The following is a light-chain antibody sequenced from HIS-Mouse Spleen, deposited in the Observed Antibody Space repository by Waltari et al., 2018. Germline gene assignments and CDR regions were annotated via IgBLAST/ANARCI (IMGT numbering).Light chain of an antibody. Sequence: QTVVTQEPSFSVSPGGTVTLTCGLSSRYVPPRYYPSWYQQTPGQAPRTLIYSTNTRSSGVPDRFSGSILGNKAALTITGAQADDESDYYCVLYMGSGISWVFGGGTKLTVL. CDR2: STN. J-gene: IGLJ3*02. V-gene: IGLV8-61*01. CDR3: VLYMGSGISWV. CDR1: SRYVPPRYY.